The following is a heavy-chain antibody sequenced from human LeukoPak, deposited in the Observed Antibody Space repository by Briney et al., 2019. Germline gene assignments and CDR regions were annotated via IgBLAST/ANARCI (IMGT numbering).Heavy chain of an antibody. CDR1: GGSLSGYY. J-gene: IGHJ5*02. CDR2: ITHRGST. D-gene: IGHD6-6*01. Sequence: SETLSLTCGVYGGSLSGYYWSWIRQPPGKGLEWIGEITHRGSTTYNPSLKSRITLSVDTSKNQFSLKLSTVTAADTAVYYCASEHGSSPGGIDPWGQGILVTVSS. CDR3: ASEHGSSPGGIDP. V-gene: IGHV4-34*01.